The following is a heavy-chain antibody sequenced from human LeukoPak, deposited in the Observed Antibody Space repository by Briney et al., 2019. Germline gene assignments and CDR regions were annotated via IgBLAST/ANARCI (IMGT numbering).Heavy chain of an antibody. Sequence: SETLSLTCTVSGFSISSYYLSWIRQPPGKGLEWIGYIYYSGSTNYNPSLKTRVTISVDTSKNQFSLKLSSVTAADTAVYYCARQGGYSSSPDFWGQGTLVTVSS. V-gene: IGHV4-59*08. CDR1: GFSISSYY. D-gene: IGHD5-18*01. CDR2: IYYSGST. J-gene: IGHJ4*02. CDR3: ARQGGYSSSPDF.